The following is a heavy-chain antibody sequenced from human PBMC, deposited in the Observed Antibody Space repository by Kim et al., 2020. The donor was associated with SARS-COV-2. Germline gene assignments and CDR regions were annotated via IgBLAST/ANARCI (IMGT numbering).Heavy chain of an antibody. J-gene: IGHJ4*02. Sequence: YADSVKGRFTISRDNAKNTLYLQLNSLRVEDTAVYYCARRAYSSGWWYFDYWGQGTLVTVSS. D-gene: IGHD6-19*01. CDR3: ARRAYSSGWWYFDY. V-gene: IGHV3-74*01.